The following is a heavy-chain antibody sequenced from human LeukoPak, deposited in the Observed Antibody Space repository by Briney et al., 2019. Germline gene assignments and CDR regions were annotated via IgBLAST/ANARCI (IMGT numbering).Heavy chain of an antibody. CDR3: KVDIVAAGNN. V-gene: IGHV3-30*02. J-gene: IGHJ4*02. CDR2: IPYDGTNK. CDR1: GFTFSNYG. Sequence: GGSLRLSCAASGFTFSNYGMHWVRQAPGKGLEWMAFIPYDGTNKYYADSVRGRFTISRDNSKNSLYLQMNSLRAEHTAVYYCKVDIVAAGNNWGQGTLVTVSS. D-gene: IGHD5-12*01.